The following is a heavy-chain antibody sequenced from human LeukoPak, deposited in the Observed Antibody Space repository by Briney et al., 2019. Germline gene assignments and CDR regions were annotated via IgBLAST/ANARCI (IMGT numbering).Heavy chain of an antibody. Sequence: GGSLRLSCAASGFTFSNAWMSWVRQAPGKGLEWVGRIKSKTDGGTTDYAAPVKGRFTILRDDSKNTLYLQMNSLKTEDTAVYYCTTSGYDYVWGSYRYTFDYWGQGTLVTVSS. V-gene: IGHV3-15*01. D-gene: IGHD3-16*02. CDR2: IKSKTDGGTT. CDR3: TTSGYDYVWGSYRYTFDY. CDR1: GFTFSNAW. J-gene: IGHJ4*02.